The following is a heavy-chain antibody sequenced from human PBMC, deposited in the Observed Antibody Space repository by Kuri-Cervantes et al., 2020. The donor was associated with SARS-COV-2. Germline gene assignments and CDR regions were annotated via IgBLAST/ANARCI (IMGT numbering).Heavy chain of an antibody. D-gene: IGHD6-13*01. CDR3: AKSNSWYAFDI. J-gene: IGHJ3*02. CDR2: ISGSCGST. V-gene: IGHV3-23*01. CDR1: GFTISSYV. Sequence: GGSLRLSCAASGFTISSYVMNWVRQAPGKGLEWVSAISGSCGSTYYADSVKGRFTISRDNSKNTLYLQMNSLRAEDTAVYYCAKSNSWYAFDIWGQGTMVTVSS.